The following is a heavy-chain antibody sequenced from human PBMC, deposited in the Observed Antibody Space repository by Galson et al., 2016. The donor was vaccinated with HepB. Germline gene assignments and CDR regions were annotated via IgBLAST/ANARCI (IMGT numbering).Heavy chain of an antibody. CDR3: ATGIVVAGKYYYHYMDV. CDR1: GGSISGSNYY. CDR2: MYYSGST. D-gene: IGHD6-19*01. V-gene: IGHV4-39*01. J-gene: IGHJ6*03. Sequence: SETLSLTCNVSGGSISGSNYYWGWIRQPPGRGLEWIGSMYYSGSTNYNPSLESRVTISVDTSKNHLSLSLSSVTAADTGVYYCATGIVVAGKYYYHYMDVWGKGTTVTVSS.